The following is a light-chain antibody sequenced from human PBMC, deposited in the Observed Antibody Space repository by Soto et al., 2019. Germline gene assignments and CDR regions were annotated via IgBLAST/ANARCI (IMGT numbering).Light chain of an antibody. Sequence: QSALTQPRSVSGSPGQSVTISCTGTSNDVGGYNFVSWYQQHPGKVPKLFIHDVSRRPSGVPDRFSGSKSGNTASLTISGLQAEDEADYYCSSYAGSYTLVFGGGTKLTVL. CDR1: SNDVGGYNF. CDR3: SSYAGSYTLV. V-gene: IGLV2-11*01. J-gene: IGLJ2*01. CDR2: DVS.